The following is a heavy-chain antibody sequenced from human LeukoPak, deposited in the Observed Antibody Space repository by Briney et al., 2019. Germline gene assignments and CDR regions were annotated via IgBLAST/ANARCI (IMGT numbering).Heavy chain of an antibody. CDR3: ARVRIFGVVIVDYYYYGMDV. CDR2: INAGNGNT. Sequence: ASVKVSCKASGYTFTSYAMHWVRQAPGQRLEWMGWINAGNGNTKYSQKFQGRVTITRDTSASTAYMELSSLRSEDTAVYYCARVRIFGVVIVDYYYYGMDVWGQGTTVTVSS. V-gene: IGHV1-3*01. J-gene: IGHJ6*02. D-gene: IGHD3-3*01. CDR1: GYTFTSYA.